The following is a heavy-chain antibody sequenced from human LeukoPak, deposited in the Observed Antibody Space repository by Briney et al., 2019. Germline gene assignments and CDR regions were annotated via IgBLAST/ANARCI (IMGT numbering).Heavy chain of an antibody. V-gene: IGHV4-59*02. D-gene: IGHD6-19*01. J-gene: IGHJ4*02. CDR1: GGSVTDYY. Sequence: SETLSLTCTVSGGSVTDYYWSWIRQSPGKGLEWIGYIYYTGTSYNPSLKSRVTISADTSKNQFSLKLSSVTAADTAVYYCARWASGWYVYYFDYWGQGTLVTVSS. CDR3: ARWASGWYVYYFDY. CDR2: IYYTGT.